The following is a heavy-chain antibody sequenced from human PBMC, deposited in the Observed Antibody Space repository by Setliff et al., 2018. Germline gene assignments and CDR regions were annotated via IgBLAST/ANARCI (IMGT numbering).Heavy chain of an antibody. CDR1: GGTFSSYG. CDR2: TIPVFGTT. CDR3: ARVRDCSGGICHRGFHHYMDV. D-gene: IGHD2-15*01. Sequence: SVKVSCKASGGTFSSYGISWVRQAPGQGLEWMGGTIPVFGTTDYAQKFQGRVTIMTDESTTTAYLELSSLRSEDTAVYYCARVRDCSGGICHRGFHHYMDVWGKGTTVTVSS. V-gene: IGHV1-69*05. J-gene: IGHJ6*03.